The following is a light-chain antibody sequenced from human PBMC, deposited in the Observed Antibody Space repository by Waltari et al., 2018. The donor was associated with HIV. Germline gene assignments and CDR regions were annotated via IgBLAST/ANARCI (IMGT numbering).Light chain of an antibody. CDR2: KVT. CDR3: QAADSDNTYNWV. CDR1: DMPDPY. Sequence: SQLTQPPSVSVSPGQTAKITCSGDDMPDPYVYCYQQKSGQAPSLVMYKVTERPSGSPEGFSGFISGTTVNLTIMGVQPEDEADYYCQAADSDNTYNWVFGGGTKLTVL. V-gene: IGLV3-25*03. J-gene: IGLJ3*02.